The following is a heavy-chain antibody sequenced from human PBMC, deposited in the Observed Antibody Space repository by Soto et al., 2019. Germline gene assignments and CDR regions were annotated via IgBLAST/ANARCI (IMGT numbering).Heavy chain of an antibody. V-gene: IGHV1-18*01. D-gene: IGHD3-16*01. CDR1: GYTFTSYG. CDR3: ARFMREKMKWYYYYGMDV. CDR2: ISAYNGNT. Sequence: GASVKVSCKASGYTFTSYGISWVRQAPGQGLEWMGWISAYNGNTNYAQKLQGRVTMTTDTSTSTAYMELRSLRSDDTAVYYCARFMREKMKWYYYYGMDVWGQGTTVTVSS. J-gene: IGHJ6*02.